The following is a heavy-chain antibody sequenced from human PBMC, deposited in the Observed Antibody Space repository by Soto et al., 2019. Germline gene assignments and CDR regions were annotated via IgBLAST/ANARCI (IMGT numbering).Heavy chain of an antibody. CDR1: GFTFSSYG. CDR3: AKLVDSQLWFGEVRRVAFDI. D-gene: IGHD3-10*01. Sequence: GGSLRLSCAASGFTFSSYGMHWVRQAPGKGLEWVAVISYDGSNKYYADSVKGRFTISRDNSKNTLYLQMNSLRAEDTAVYYCAKLVDSQLWFGEVRRVAFDIWGQGTMVTVSS. V-gene: IGHV3-30*18. CDR2: ISYDGSNK. J-gene: IGHJ3*02.